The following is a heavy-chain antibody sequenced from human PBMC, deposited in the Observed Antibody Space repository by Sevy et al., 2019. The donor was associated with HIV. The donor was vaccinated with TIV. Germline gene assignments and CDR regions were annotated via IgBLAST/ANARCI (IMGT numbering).Heavy chain of an antibody. J-gene: IGHJ3*02. V-gene: IGHV3-21*01. D-gene: IGHD3-10*01. Sequence: GGSLRLSCAASGFTFSTYTMNWVRQAPGTGLEWVSSISSSSNYIYYADSVKGRFTISRDNAKNSLYLQMNSLRAEDTAVYYCARPYGSGSWEAFDIWGQWTMVTVSS. CDR2: ISSSSNYI. CDR3: ARPYGSGSWEAFDI. CDR1: GFTFSTYT.